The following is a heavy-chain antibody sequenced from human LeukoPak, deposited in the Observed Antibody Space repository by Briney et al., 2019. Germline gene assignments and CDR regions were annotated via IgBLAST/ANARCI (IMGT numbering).Heavy chain of an antibody. V-gene: IGHV4-59*08. Sequence: SETLSLTCTVSGGSISSYYWSWIRQPPGKGLEWIGYIYYSGSSNYNPSLKSRVTISIDTSKSQFSLKLTSVTAADTAVYYCARTTTPYYYYMAVGGKGPTVTVPS. CDR2: IYYSGSS. CDR3: ARTTTPYYYYMAV. J-gene: IGHJ6*03. D-gene: IGHD1-14*01. CDR1: GGSISSYY.